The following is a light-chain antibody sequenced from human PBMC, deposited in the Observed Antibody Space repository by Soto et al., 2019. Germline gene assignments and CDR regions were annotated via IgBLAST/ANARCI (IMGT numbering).Light chain of an antibody. CDR1: QSVSSY. J-gene: IGKJ4*01. V-gene: IGKV3-11*01. CDR2: DAS. Sequence: EIVLTQSPATLSLSPGERATLSCRASQSVSSYLAWYQQKPGQAPRLPIYDASNRATGIPARFSGSGSGTDFTLTISSLEPEDFAVYYCQQRSNWPPGLTFGGGTKV. CDR3: QQRSNWPPGLT.